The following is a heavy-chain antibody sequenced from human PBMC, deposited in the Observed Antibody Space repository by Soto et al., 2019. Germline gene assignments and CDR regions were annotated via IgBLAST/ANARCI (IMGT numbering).Heavy chain of an antibody. D-gene: IGHD1-26*01. CDR2: IYPGDSDT. CDR1: GYSFTSYW. J-gene: IGHJ6*02. V-gene: IGHV5-51*01. CDR3: ARSSHVGGSYYNRCYYCGMDV. Sequence: PGESLKIPWKGSGYSFTSYWNGWVRQMPGKGLEWVGIIYPGDSDTRYSRSFQGQVTISADKSISTAYLQWSSLKASDTAMYYCARSSHVGGSYYNRCYYCGMDVWGQGTTVTVSS.